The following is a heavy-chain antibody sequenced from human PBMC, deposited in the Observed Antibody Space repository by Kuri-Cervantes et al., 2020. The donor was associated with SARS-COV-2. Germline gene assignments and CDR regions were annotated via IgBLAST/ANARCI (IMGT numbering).Heavy chain of an antibody. CDR1: CYTFTSYC. Sequence: SVKVSCKASCYTFTSYCINWVGQAPGQGLEWMGWISACNGNTNYAQKLQGRVTMTTHTSTSTDYMELRSLRSDDTAVYYCAREGGGDAFVLGFGVVIHDAFDIWGQGTMVTVSS. J-gene: IGHJ3*02. D-gene: IGHD3-3*01. CDR3: AREGGGDAFVLGFGVVIHDAFDI. V-gene: IGHV1-18*01. CDR2: ISACNGNT.